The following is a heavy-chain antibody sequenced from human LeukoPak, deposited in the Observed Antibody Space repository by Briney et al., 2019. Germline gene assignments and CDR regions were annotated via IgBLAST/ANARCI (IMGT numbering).Heavy chain of an antibody. D-gene: IGHD1-14*01. CDR1: GGSISSGSYY. J-gene: IGHJ4*02. CDR3: ASRTNTSRSLDY. CDR2: IYTSGSA. Sequence: SETLSLTCTVSGGSISSGSYYWSWIRQPAGKGLEWIGRIYTSGSANYNPSLKSRVTISVDTSKNQFSLKLSSVTAAHTAVYYCASRTNTSRSLDYWGQGTLVTVSS. V-gene: IGHV4-61*02.